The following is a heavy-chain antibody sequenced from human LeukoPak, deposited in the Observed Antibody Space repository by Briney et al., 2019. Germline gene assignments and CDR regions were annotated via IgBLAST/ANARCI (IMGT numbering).Heavy chain of an antibody. CDR1: GYSISSGYY. CDR2: IYHSGST. V-gene: IGHV4-38-2*01. D-gene: IGHD2-15*01. CDR3: ARSPDCSGGSCYLTDGNWFDP. Sequence: PSETLSLTCAVSGYSISSGYYWGWIRPPPGKGLEWIGSIYHSGSTYYNPSLKSRVTISVDTSKNQFSLKLSSVTAADTAVYYCARSPDCSGGSCYLTDGNWFDPWGQGTLVTVSS. J-gene: IGHJ5*02.